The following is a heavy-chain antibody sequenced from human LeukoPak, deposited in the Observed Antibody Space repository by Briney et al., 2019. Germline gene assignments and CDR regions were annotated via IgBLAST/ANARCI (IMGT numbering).Heavy chain of an antibody. D-gene: IGHD6-13*01. Sequence: SETLYLTCTVSGGSISSSSYYWGWIRQPPGKGLEWSGSIYYSGSTYYNPSLKSRVTISVDTSKTQFSLKLSSVTAADTAVYYCARHFGSSSWYLPQYPIDYWGQGTLVTVSS. V-gene: IGHV4-39*01. CDR1: GGSISSSSYY. J-gene: IGHJ4*02. CDR2: IYYSGST. CDR3: ARHFGSSSWYLPQYPIDY.